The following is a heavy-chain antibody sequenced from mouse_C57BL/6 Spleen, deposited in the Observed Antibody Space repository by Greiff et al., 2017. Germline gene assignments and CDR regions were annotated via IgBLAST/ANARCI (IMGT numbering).Heavy chain of an antibody. J-gene: IGHJ4*01. CDR3: ARSRAIGNLVTGDYAMDY. D-gene: IGHD2-1*01. CDR2: INPRNGGT. CDR1: GYTFTSYW. V-gene: IGHV1-53*01. Sequence: VQLQQPGTELVKPGASVKLSCKASGYTFTSYWMHWVKQRPGQGLEWIGNINPRNGGTNYNEKFKSKATLTVDKSSSTAYMQLRSQTSEDSAVYYCARSRAIGNLVTGDYAMDYWGQGTSVTVSS.